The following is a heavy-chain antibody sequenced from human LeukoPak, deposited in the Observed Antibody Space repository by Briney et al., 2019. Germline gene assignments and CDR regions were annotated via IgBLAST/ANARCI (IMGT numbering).Heavy chain of an antibody. V-gene: IGHV1-2*02. D-gene: IGHD1-1*01. CDR3: ARGYRNWNDKVLAY. CDR1: GYTFTSYG. CDR2: INPNSGGT. Sequence: GGSLRLSCKASGYTFTSYGINWVRQAPGQGLEWMGWINPNSGGTNYAQKFQGRVTMTRDTSISTAYMELSRLRSDDTAVYYCARGYRNWNDKVLAYWGQGTLVTVSS. J-gene: IGHJ4*02.